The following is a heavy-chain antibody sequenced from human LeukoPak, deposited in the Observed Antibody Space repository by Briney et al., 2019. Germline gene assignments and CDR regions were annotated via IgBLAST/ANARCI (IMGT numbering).Heavy chain of an antibody. D-gene: IGHD3-22*01. V-gene: IGHV4-39*01. Sequence: PSETLSLTCTVSGYSTSSSSYYWGWIRQPPGKGLEWIGSIYYSDSTYYNPSLKSRVTMSVDTSKNQFSLKLSSVTAAGTAVYYCARHPGPYYDRGGFYYLDPADYWGQGTLVTVSS. J-gene: IGHJ4*02. CDR2: IYYSDST. CDR1: GYSTSSSSYY. CDR3: ARHPGPYYDRGGFYYLDPADY.